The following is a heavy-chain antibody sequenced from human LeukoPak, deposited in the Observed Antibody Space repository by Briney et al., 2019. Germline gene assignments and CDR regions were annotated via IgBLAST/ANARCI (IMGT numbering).Heavy chain of an antibody. CDR2: IKSDGSST. Sequence: GGSLRLSCEASGINLSSYWMHWVRQTPGMGLVWVSRIKSDGSSTRYEGSVKGRFTVSRDNAKNTLYMQMNSLRGEDTAVYYCARGGRKLGDAFDIWGQGTLVTVS. CDR1: GINLSSYW. J-gene: IGHJ3*02. V-gene: IGHV3-74*01. D-gene: IGHD7-27*01. CDR3: ARGGRKLGDAFDI.